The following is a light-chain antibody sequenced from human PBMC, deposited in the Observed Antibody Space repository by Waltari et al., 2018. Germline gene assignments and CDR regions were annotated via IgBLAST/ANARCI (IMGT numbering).Light chain of an antibody. Sequence: QAVLTQPPSTSGTPGQSVTISCSGTRTNIGSHSANWIQHLPRTAPKLLIHSNSERPSGVPARFSGSKSGTPASLAISGLQSEDEGDYYCALWDDSLNGVIFGGGTKLTVL. V-gene: IGLV1-44*01. CDR1: RTNIGSHS. J-gene: IGLJ2*01. CDR2: SNS. CDR3: ALWDDSLNGVI.